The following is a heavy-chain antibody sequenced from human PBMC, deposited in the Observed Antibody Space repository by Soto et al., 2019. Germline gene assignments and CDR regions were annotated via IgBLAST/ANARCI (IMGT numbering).Heavy chain of an antibody. Sequence: EVRLVESGGGLLQPGGSLRLSCAASGITFSGFTMNLVRQAPGRVLEWVSYISRSGETIYYADSGKGRFTISRYNAENYIYLQLNRLRDEDTAVYYCASRHLEDCSGTSCLYYFDYWGRGALVTVSS. CDR1: GITFSGFT. CDR3: ASRHLEDCSGTSCLYYFDY. D-gene: IGHD2-2*01. J-gene: IGHJ4*02. V-gene: IGHV3-48*02. CDR2: ISRSGETI.